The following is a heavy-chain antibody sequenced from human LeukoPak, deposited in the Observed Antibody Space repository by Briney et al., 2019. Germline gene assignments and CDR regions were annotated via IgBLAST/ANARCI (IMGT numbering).Heavy chain of an antibody. J-gene: IGHJ6*03. V-gene: IGHV1-69*13. CDR3: ARSPPGLIYMDV. CDR2: FIPIFGTA. D-gene: IGHD2-8*01. CDR1: GGIFNSYA. Sequence: SVKVSCKASGGIFNSYAISWVRQAPGQGFEWMGGFIPIFGTANYAQKFQGRVMITADESTSTTYMDLNSLRSEDTAVYYCARSPPGLIYMDVWGKGTTVSVSS.